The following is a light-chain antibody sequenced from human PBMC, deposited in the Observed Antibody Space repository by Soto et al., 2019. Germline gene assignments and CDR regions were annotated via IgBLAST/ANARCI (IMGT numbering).Light chain of an antibody. CDR2: DAS. J-gene: IGKJ2*01. CDR1: QDIDNN. Sequence: DLQMTQSPSSLSASVGDRVTITCQASQDIDNNLNWYQQRSGKAPKVLIYDASNLKGGVPSRFSGSGSGTDFTFTISSLQPEGIATYYCQQYDDFPYTFGQGTKLEI. CDR3: QQYDDFPYT. V-gene: IGKV1-33*01.